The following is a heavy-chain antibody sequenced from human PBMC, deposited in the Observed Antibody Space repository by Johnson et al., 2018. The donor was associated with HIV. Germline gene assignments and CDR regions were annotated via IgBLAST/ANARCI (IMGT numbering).Heavy chain of an antibody. CDR1: GFIFDEYD. D-gene: IGHD3-16*01. CDR3: AKEKDYGAFDI. Sequence: VQLVESGGGVARPGGSLRLSCEGSGFIFDEYDMSWVRQAPGQGLEWVSLIYSGDTTYYADSVKGRFTISRDNSKNTLYLQMNSLRAEDTAMYYCAKEKDYGAFDIWGQGTMVTVSS. V-gene: IGHV3-66*01. J-gene: IGHJ3*02. CDR2: IYSGDTT.